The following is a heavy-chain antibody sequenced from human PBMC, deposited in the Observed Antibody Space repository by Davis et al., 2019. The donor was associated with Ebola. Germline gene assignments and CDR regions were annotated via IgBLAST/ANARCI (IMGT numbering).Heavy chain of an antibody. CDR1: GGSISSYY. CDR2: FYYSGNT. V-gene: IGHV4-59*01. CDR3: ASTTYYDILTGYYAFDY. D-gene: IGHD3-9*01. J-gene: IGHJ4*01. Sequence: MPSETLSLTCTVSGGSISSYYWSWIRQPPGKGLEWIGYFYYSGNTNYNPSLKSRVTISVDTSKNQFSLKLSSVTAADTAVYYGASTTYYDILTGYYAFDYWGHGTLVTVSS.